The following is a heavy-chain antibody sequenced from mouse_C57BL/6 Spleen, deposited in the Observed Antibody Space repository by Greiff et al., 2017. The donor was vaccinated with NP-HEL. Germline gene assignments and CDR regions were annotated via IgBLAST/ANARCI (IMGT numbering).Heavy chain of an antibody. CDR3: ARPGDYDEGSAMDY. CDR2: ISSGSSTI. J-gene: IGHJ4*01. D-gene: IGHD2-4*01. Sequence: EVKLMESGGGLVKPGGSLKLSCAASGFTFSDYGMHWVRQAPEKGLEWVAYISSGSSTIYYADTVKGRFPISRDNAKNTLFLQMTSLRSEDTAMYYCARPGDYDEGSAMDYWGQGTSVTVSS. V-gene: IGHV5-17*01. CDR1: GFTFSDYG.